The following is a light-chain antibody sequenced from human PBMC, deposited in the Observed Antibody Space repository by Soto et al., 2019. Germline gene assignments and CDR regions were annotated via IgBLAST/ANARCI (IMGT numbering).Light chain of an antibody. CDR1: QSVSSS. CDR3: QQYSNWWT. CDR2: GAS. V-gene: IGKV3-15*01. J-gene: IGKJ1*01. Sequence: IVMTQSPATLSVSPGERATLSCRASQSVSSSLAWYQQKPGQAPRLLNYGASTRATGIPARFSGSGSETEFTLTISSLQSEDFAVCYCQQYSNWWTFGQGTKVEIK.